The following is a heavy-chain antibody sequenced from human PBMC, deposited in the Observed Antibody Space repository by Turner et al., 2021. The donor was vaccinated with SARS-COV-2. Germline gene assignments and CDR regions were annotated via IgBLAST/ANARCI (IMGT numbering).Heavy chain of an antibody. Sequence: QVQLQESGPGLVKPSATLSLTCSVSGGSFTRFSWRWIRQPAGKGLEWIGRVFSNGSTNYNPSLKSRVTMSVDTSKNQFSLNLSSVTAADTAVYYCARDHGVYWGQGTLISVSS. V-gene: IGHV4-4*07. CDR1: GGSFTRFS. CDR2: VFSNGST. CDR3: ARDHGVY. D-gene: IGHD3-16*01. J-gene: IGHJ4*02.